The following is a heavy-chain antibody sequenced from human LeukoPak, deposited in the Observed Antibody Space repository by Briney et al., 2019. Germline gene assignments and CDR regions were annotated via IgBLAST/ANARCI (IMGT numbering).Heavy chain of an antibody. CDR1: GFTFSSYS. CDR3: ARYSSTMGANWFDP. Sequence: GGSLRLSCAASGFTFSSYSMNWVRQAPGKGLEWVSSISSSSSYIYYADSVKGRFTISRDNAKNSLYLQMNSLRAEDTAVYYCARYSSTMGANWFDPWGQGTLVTVSS. J-gene: IGHJ5*02. V-gene: IGHV3-21*01. CDR2: ISSSSSYI. D-gene: IGHD2-2*01.